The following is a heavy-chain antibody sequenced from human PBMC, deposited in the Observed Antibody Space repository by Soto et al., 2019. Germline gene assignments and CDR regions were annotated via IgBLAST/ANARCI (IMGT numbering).Heavy chain of an antibody. V-gene: IGHV1-18*04. CDR2: ISGKNGNT. CDR1: GYSFSDFG. CDR3: ARSDYYEDTGTFEN. Sequence: QVHLVQSGGELKKPGASAKVSCKASGYSFSDFGITWVRQAPGQGLEWMGWISGKNGNTNYAQKVQGRVTLTADTSTSTAYMEMRALTSDDTGIYNCARSDYYEDTGTFENWGQGTPVTVSS. J-gene: IGHJ4*02. D-gene: IGHD4-17*01.